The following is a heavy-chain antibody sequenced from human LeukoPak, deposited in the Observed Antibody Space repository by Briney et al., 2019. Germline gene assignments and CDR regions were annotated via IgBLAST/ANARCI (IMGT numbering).Heavy chain of an antibody. Sequence: GGSLRLSCTASGFTFGDYGLSWVRQAPGKGLEWVGFVRSKLYGGTTEYAASVKGRFTVSRDDSNNIAYLQMNSLTAEDTAVYYCSRGLTSVGKKYWFDYWGQGTLVTVSS. CDR3: SRGLTSVGKKYWFDY. CDR2: VRSKLYGGTT. V-gene: IGHV3-49*04. J-gene: IGHJ4*02. D-gene: IGHD2-8*02. CDR1: GFTFGDYG.